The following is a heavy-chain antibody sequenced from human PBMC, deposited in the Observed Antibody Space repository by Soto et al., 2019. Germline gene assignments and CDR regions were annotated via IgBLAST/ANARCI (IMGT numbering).Heavy chain of an antibody. CDR1: GFTFSDYY. J-gene: IGHJ4*02. CDR2: ISSSGSTI. V-gene: IGHV3-11*01. D-gene: IGHD3-22*01. Sequence: QVQLVESGGGLVKPGGSLRLSCAASGFTFSDYYMSWIRQAPGKGLEWVSYISSSGSTIYYADSVKGRFTISRDNAKNSLYLQMNSLRAEDTAEYYCARGEPAYYYDISVGPLDYWGQGTLVTVSS. CDR3: ARGEPAYYYDISVGPLDY.